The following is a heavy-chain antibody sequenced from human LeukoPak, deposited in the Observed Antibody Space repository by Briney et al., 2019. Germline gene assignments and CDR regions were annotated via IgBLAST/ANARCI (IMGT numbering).Heavy chain of an antibody. Sequence: SETLSLTCTVSGGSISSYYWSWIRQPPGKGLEWIGYIYYSGSTNYNPSLKSRVTISVDTSKNQFSLKLSSVTAADTAVYYCAREITIFGVVRGTTWFDPWGQGTLVTVSS. CDR2: IYYSGST. D-gene: IGHD3-3*01. CDR1: GGSISSYY. CDR3: AREITIFGVVRGTTWFDP. V-gene: IGHV4-59*01. J-gene: IGHJ5*02.